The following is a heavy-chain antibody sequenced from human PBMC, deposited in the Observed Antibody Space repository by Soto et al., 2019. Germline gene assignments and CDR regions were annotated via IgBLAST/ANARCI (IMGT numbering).Heavy chain of an antibody. V-gene: IGHV1-18*01. CDR2: ISAYNGNT. CDR3: AREGLYYYDSSGSLDPIDY. CDR1: GYTFTSYG. J-gene: IGHJ4*02. D-gene: IGHD3-22*01. Sequence: GASVKVSCKASGYTFTSYGISWVRQAPGQGLEWMGWISAYNGNTNYAQKLQGRVTMTTDTSTSTAYMELRSLRSDDTAVYYCAREGLYYYDSSGSLDPIDYWGQGTLVTVSS.